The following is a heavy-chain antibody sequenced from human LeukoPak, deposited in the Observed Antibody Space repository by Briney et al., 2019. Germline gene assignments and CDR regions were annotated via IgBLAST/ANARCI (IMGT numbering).Heavy chain of an antibody. D-gene: IGHD3-3*01. CDR2: ISDTGKT. CDR3: VTAYYEPFDN. J-gene: IGHJ4*02. Sequence: SETLSLTCSVSGASLSSDWWGWVRQSPGKGLEWLGYISDTGKTDYNPSLKSRGTLSLDTSKNQFSRRLTSVIAADTAVYYFVTAYYEPFDNWGQGTLVTVSS. CDR1: GASLSSDW. V-gene: IGHV4-59*01.